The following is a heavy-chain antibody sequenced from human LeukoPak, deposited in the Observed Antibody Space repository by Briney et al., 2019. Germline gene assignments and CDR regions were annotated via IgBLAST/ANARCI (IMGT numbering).Heavy chain of an antibody. CDR2: TYFMSEWSN. Sequence: SQTHSLTCAISGDIVSNNSAAWTWIRQSPSRGLEWLGRTYFMSEWSNTYAPSMTSRITINADTSKNQFSLQLNSVTPEDTAVYFCARAVAGGRYFDLWGRGTLVTVSS. CDR3: ARAVAGGRYFDL. CDR1: GDIVSNNSAA. V-gene: IGHV6-1*01. D-gene: IGHD4-23*01. J-gene: IGHJ2*01.